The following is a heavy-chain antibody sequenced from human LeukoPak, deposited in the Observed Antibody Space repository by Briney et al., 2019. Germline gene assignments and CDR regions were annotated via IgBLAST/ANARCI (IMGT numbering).Heavy chain of an antibody. CDR3: GRDGEDLELLL. J-gene: IGHJ4*02. V-gene: IGHV3-7*01. Sequence: GGSLRLSCAASGFTFSSYWMSWVRQAPGRGLEWVANIKQDGSEKYYVDSVKGRFTISRDNAKNSLYLQMNSLRAEDTAVYYCGRDGEDLELLLWGQGTLVTVSS. D-gene: IGHD1-7*01. CDR2: IKQDGSEK. CDR1: GFTFSSYW.